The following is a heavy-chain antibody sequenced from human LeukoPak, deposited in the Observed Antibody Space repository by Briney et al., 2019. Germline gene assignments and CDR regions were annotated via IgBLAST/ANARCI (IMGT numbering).Heavy chain of an antibody. CDR2: ISAYNGNT. V-gene: IGHV1-18*01. J-gene: IGHJ4*02. CDR3: ARDCSSTSCYTAPDY. CDR1: GYTFTSYD. Sequence: GASVKVSCKASGYTFTSYDINWVRQATGQGLEWMGWISAYNGNTNYAQKLQGRVTMTTDTSTSTAYMELRSLRSDDTAVYYCARDCSSTSCYTAPDYWGQGTLVTVSS. D-gene: IGHD2-2*02.